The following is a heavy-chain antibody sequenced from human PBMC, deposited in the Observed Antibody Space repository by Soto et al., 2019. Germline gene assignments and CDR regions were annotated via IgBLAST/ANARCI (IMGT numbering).Heavy chain of an antibody. V-gene: IGHV3-74*01. CDR1: GFTFSRYW. CDR3: AKDDCFVVATSRGVDI. J-gene: IGHJ3*02. CDR2: IITEVSTT. Sequence: EVQLVESGGGLVQPGGSLRLSCAASGFTFSRYWMHWVRQAPGEGLVWVSGIITEVSTTRYVDSVKGRFTISRDNVKNTLYLQMSRLRAEDTAVYYCAKDDCFVVATSRGVDIWGQGTVLTCSS. D-gene: IGHD2-15*01.